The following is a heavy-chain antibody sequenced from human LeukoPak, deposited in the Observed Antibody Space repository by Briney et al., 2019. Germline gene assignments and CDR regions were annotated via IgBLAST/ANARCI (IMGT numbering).Heavy chain of an antibody. CDR2: IYYSGST. CDR3: ARNWGGNWYFDL. V-gene: IGHV4-59*08. D-gene: IGHD7-27*01. J-gene: IGHJ2*01. CDR1: GGSISSYY. Sequence: PSETLSLTCTVSGGSISSYYWSWIRQPPGKGLEWTGYIYYSGSTNYNPSLKSRVTISVDTSKDQFSLKLSSVTAADTAVYYCARNWGGNWYFDLWGRGTLVTVSS.